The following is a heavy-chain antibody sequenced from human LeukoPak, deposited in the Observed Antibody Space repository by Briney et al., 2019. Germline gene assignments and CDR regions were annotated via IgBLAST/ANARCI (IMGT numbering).Heavy chain of an antibody. D-gene: IGHD3-22*01. CDR3: ARDLSSGYYDY. J-gene: IGHJ4*02. Sequence: PSETLSLTCTVPGGSISSYYWSWVRQPPGKGLEWIGYIYYSGSTNYNPSPKSRVTISVDTSKNQFSLKLSSVTAADTAVYYCARDLSSGYYDYWGQGTLVTASS. CDR2: IYYSGST. CDR1: GGSISSYY. V-gene: IGHV4-59*01.